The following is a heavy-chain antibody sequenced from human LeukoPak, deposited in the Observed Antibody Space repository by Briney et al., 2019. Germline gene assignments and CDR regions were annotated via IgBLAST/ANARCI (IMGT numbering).Heavy chain of an antibody. CDR3: AKDRGSYSSGWTGFDY. D-gene: IGHD6-19*01. Sequence: GRSLRLSCAASGFTFSSYGMHWVRQAPGKGLEWVAVISYDGSNKYHADSVKGRFTISRDNSKNTLYLQMNSLRAEDTAVYYCAKDRGSYSSGWTGFDYWGQGTLVTVSS. CDR1: GFTFSSYG. CDR2: ISYDGSNK. J-gene: IGHJ4*02. V-gene: IGHV3-30*18.